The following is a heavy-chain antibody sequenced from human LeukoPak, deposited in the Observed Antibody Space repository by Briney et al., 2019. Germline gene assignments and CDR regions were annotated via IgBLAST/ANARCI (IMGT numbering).Heavy chain of an antibody. Sequence: PSETLSLTCTVSGGSIISSTYYWAWIRQPPGKGLEWIGSIYYRGTAYYSPSFKSRVNISVDTFRKQFSLRLSSVTAADTAVYYCARKEGYFDSWGQGTLVTVSS. V-gene: IGHV4-39*01. CDR3: ARKEGYFDS. CDR1: GGSIISSTYY. CDR2: IYYRGTA. J-gene: IGHJ4*02.